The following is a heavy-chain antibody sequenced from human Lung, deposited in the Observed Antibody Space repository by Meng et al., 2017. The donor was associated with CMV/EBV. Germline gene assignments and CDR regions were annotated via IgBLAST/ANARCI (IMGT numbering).Heavy chain of an antibody. J-gene: IGHJ4*02. CDR2: INYSGTT. V-gene: IGHV4-34*01. Sequence: GSLRLXXAVYGGSLNGYYWSWIRQPPGKGLEWIAEINYSGTTNYSPSLKSRVTISLHSSKNQFSLNLNSVTAADTAVYYCARAYCSSTSCPEGYWGQGSLVXVSS. CDR3: ARAYCSSTSCPEGY. D-gene: IGHD2-2*01. CDR1: GGSLNGYY.